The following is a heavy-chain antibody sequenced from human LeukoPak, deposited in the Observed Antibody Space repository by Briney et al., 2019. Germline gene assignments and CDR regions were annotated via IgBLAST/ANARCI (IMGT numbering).Heavy chain of an antibody. CDR3: AKYISGWYLDS. D-gene: IGHD6-19*01. V-gene: IGHV3-33*06. Sequence: GGSLRLSCAASGFTFSSYGMHWVRQAPGKGLEWVAVIWYDGSNKYYADSVKGRFTISRDNSKNTVYLQMNSLRAEDTAVYYCAKYISGWYLDSWGQGTLVTVSS. J-gene: IGHJ4*02. CDR2: IWYDGSNK. CDR1: GFTFSSYG.